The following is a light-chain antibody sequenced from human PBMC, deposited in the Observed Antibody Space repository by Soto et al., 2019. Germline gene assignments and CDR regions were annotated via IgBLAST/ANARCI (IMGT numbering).Light chain of an antibody. CDR2: EVG. V-gene: IGLV2-14*01. Sequence: QSALTQPASVSGSPGQSISISCTGTSSDVGDYNSVSWYQHHPGKVPKLMIYEVGYRPSGVSNRFSGSKSGYTASLTISGLQTDDEADYYCISYTDSNSVIFGGGTKLTVL. CDR1: SSDVGDYNS. J-gene: IGLJ2*01. CDR3: ISYTDSNSVI.